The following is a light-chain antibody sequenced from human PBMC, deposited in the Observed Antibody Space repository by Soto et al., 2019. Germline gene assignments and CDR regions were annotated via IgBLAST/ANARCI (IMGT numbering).Light chain of an antibody. Sequence: EIVLTQSPGTLSLSPGERATFSCRASQSVSSSSYLAWYQQKPGQAHRRLIYGASSRATGIPDRFSGSGSATDVTLTISRLEPEDFAVYYCRQYGSSPSYTFGRGTKLEIK. J-gene: IGKJ2*01. V-gene: IGKV3-20*01. CDR1: QSVSSSSY. CDR3: RQYGSSPSYT. CDR2: GAS.